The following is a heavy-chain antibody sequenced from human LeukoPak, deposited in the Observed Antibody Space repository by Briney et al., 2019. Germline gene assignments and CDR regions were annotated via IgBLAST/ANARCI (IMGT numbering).Heavy chain of an antibody. J-gene: IGHJ5*02. CDR3: ARDLALSGWDWFDP. CDR1: GFTFRSYS. Sequence: GGSLRLPCAASGFTFRSYSMNWVRQAPGEGLEWVSSISSSSRYIYHTDSVKGRFTISRDNAKYSLYLQMNSRRAEDTAVYYCARDLALSGWDWFDPWGQGTLVTVSS. CDR2: ISSSSRYI. V-gene: IGHV3-21*01. D-gene: IGHD6-19*01.